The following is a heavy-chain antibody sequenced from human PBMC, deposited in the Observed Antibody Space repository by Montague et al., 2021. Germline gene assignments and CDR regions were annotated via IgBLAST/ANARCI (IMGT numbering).Heavy chain of an antibody. V-gene: IGHV4-31*03. CDR2: MYYSGST. Sequence: TLSLTCTVSGDSLSSVGYSWTWIRQHPGKGLEWIGYMYYSGSTYYNPSLKSRVTISGDTFKNHFSLRLTSVTAADTAVYYCARGRLATGDFDYWGQGTLVTVSP. CDR1: GDSLSSVGYS. J-gene: IGHJ4*02. D-gene: IGHD6-13*01. CDR3: ARGRLATGDFDY.